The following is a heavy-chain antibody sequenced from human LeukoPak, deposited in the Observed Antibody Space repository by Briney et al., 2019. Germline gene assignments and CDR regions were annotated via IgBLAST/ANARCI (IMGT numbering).Heavy chain of an antibody. Sequence: PGGSLRLSCSASGFTFSSYAMHWVRQAPAKGLEYVSAISSNGGSTYYADSVKGRSTISRDNSKNTLYLQMSSLRAEDTAVYYCVKGMDIAMVSAFDYWGQGTLVTVSS. CDR2: ISSNGGST. D-gene: IGHD5-18*01. J-gene: IGHJ4*02. CDR3: VKGMDIAMVSAFDY. CDR1: GFTFSSYA. V-gene: IGHV3-64D*09.